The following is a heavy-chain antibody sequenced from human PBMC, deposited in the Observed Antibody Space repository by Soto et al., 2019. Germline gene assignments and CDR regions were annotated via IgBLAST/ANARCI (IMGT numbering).Heavy chain of an antibody. CDR2: VSYDGSNK. D-gene: IGHD3-22*01. V-gene: IGHV3-30*18. CDR3: AKDTYYYDRSGYYTYDH. Sequence: GGSLRLSCAASGFTFSSYGVHWVRQAPGKGLEWVASVSYDGSNKHYADSVKGRFTISRDNSRSTLDLQMNSLRAEDTAVYYCAKDTYYYDRSGYYTYDHWGQGTQVTVSS. J-gene: IGHJ4*02. CDR1: GFTFSSYG.